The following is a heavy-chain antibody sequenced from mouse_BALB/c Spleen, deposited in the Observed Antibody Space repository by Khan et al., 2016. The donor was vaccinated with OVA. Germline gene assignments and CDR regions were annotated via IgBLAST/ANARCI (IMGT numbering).Heavy chain of an antibody. J-gene: IGHJ3*01. Sequence: EVQLQESGPDLVKPSQSLSLTCTVTGYSITSGYSWHWIRQFPGNKLEWMGYIHYSGGTDYNPSLKSRISITRTTSKNQFFLQLNSVTAEDTATYFCTQFFSYGSSFSYWGQGTLVTVSS. V-gene: IGHV3-1*02. D-gene: IGHD1-1*01. CDR3: TQFFSYGSSFSY. CDR2: IHYSGGT. CDR1: GYSITSGYS.